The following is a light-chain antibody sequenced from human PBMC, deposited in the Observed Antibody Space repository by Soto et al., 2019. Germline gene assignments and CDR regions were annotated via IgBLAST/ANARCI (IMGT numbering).Light chain of an antibody. Sequence: DIVLTQSPRTLSLSPGERATLSCRASQSVSGTYLAWYQQRPGQAPRLLIYDASNRATGIPDRFSGSGSGTDFTLTISRLEPEDVSVYYCQQYGTSPPYTFGQGTKLEIK. V-gene: IGKV3-20*01. J-gene: IGKJ2*01. CDR2: DAS. CDR3: QQYGTSPPYT. CDR1: QSVSGTY.